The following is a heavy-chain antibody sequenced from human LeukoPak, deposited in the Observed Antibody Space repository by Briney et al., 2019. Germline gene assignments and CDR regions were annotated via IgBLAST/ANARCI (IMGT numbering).Heavy chain of an antibody. CDR1: GFTFSSYA. D-gene: IGHD3-22*01. CDR2: ISGSGGSA. V-gene: IGHV3-23*01. Sequence: GGSLRLSCAASGFTFSSYAMSWVRQAPGKGLEWVSAISGSGGSAYYADSVKGRFTISRDNSKNTLYLQMNSLRAEDTAVYYCTKDSMIVVVYYFDYWGQGTLVTVSS. CDR3: TKDSMIVVVYYFDY. J-gene: IGHJ4*02.